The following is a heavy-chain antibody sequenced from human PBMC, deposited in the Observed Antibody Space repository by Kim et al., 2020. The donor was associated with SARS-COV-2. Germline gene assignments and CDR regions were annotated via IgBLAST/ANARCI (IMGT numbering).Heavy chain of an antibody. Sequence: ASVKVSCKASGYTFTDFLMHWVRQAPGQGLEWMGWINPNSGGTYYAQKFQGRVAMTRDTSINTVYMELNSLTSDDTAMLYCASNGLGSTEGGWGPGTLLT. D-gene: IGHD1-26*01. J-gene: IGHJ4*02. V-gene: IGHV1-2*02. CDR3: ASNGLGSTEGG. CDR2: INPNSGGT. CDR1: GYTFTDFL.